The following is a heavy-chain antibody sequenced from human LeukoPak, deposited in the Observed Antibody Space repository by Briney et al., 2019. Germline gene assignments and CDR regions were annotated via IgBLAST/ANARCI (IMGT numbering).Heavy chain of an antibody. V-gene: IGHV3-30*04. J-gene: IGHJ4*02. CDR3: AKDRSCTNNICHGDFDY. D-gene: IGHD2-8*01. CDR1: GFTFSTYA. Sequence: GRSLRLSCAASGFTFSTYAMHWVRQAPGKGLEWVAVISFDGSNTYYADSVKGRFTISRDNSKNTLYLQMNSLRAEDTAVYYCAKDRSCTNNICHGDFDYWGQGTLVTVSS. CDR2: ISFDGSNT.